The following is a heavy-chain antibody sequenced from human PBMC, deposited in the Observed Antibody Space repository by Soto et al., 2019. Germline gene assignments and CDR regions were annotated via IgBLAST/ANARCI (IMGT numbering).Heavy chain of an antibody. CDR2: IYWDDDK. V-gene: IGHV2-5*02. J-gene: IGHJ4*02. CDR3: AHKVYWRRTGCYEIKGTFDY. D-gene: IGHD2-2*01. CDR1: GFSLSTSGVG. Sequence: QITLKESGPTLVKPTQTLTLTCTFSGFSLSTSGVGVGWIRQPPGKALEWLALIYWDDDKRYSPSLKSRLTISKDTSKYQVVLTMNDMDPVDTATYYCAHKVYWRRTGCYEIKGTFDYWGQGTLVIVSS.